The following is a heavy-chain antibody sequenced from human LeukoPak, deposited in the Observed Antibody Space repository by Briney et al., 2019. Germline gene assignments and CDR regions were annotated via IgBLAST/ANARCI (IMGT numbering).Heavy chain of an antibody. D-gene: IGHD3-22*01. V-gene: IGHV4-34*01. CDR2: INHSGST. CDR1: GGSFSGYY. Sequence: SETLSLTCAVYGGSFSGYYSSWIRQPPGKGLEWIGEINHSGSTNYNPSLKSRVTISVDTSKNQFSLKLSSVTAADTAVYYCARAVNYYDSSGYYPHGGLDYWGQGTLVTVSS. CDR3: ARAVNYYDSSGYYPHGGLDY. J-gene: IGHJ4*02.